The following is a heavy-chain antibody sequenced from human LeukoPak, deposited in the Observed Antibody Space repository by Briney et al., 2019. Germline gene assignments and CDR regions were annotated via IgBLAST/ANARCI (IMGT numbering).Heavy chain of an antibody. CDR1: GYSFTSYW. CDR3: TRSYGDYRSLDY. Sequence: GESLKISFKGSGYSFTSYWIGWVRQMPGKGLEWMGIIYPADSNTRYSPSFQDQVTISADKSVNTAYLQWSSLKASDTAMYYCTRSYGDYRSLDYWGQGTLVTVSS. V-gene: IGHV5-51*01. CDR2: IYPADSNT. D-gene: IGHD4-17*01. J-gene: IGHJ4*02.